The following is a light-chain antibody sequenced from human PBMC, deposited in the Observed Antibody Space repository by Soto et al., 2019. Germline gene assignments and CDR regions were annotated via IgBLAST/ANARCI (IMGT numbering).Light chain of an antibody. Sequence: EIVLTQSPGTLSLSPGERATLSCRASQSVSSSYLAWYQQKPGQAPRLLIYGASSRATGIPDRFSGSGSGTDFTLTISRLEPEDFVVYYCQQYGSSPPWYTFGQGTKLEIK. CDR1: QSVSSSY. CDR2: GAS. J-gene: IGKJ2*01. V-gene: IGKV3-20*01. CDR3: QQYGSSPPWYT.